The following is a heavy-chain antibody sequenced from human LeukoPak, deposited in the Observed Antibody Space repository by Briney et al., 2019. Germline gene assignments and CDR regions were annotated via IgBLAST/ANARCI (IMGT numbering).Heavy chain of an antibody. CDR3: ARFDSSGYRDDY. CDR1: GFTLSSNA. V-gene: IGHV3-23*01. J-gene: IGHJ4*02. Sequence: AGGSLRLSCAASGFTLSSNAMSWVRQAPGKGLEWVSTISGSGDTTYYADSVKGRFTVSRDNSKNTLYLQMNSLRAEDTAVHYCARFDSSGYRDDYWGQGTLVSVSS. D-gene: IGHD3-22*01. CDR2: ISGSGDTT.